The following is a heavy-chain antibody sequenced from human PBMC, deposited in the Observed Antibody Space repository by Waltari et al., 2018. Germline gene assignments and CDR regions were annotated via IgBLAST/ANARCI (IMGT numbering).Heavy chain of an antibody. V-gene: IGHV3-66*02. Sequence: EVQLVESGGGLVQPGGSLRLSCAASGFTVSSNYMSWVRQAPGKGLEWVAVIYSGGSTYYADSEKGRFTISRDNSKNTLYLQMNSLRAEDTAVYYCARGFRRYYFDYWGQGTLVTVSS. D-gene: IGHD3-10*01. CDR1: GFTVSSNY. CDR3: ARGFRRYYFDY. J-gene: IGHJ4*02. CDR2: IYSGGST.